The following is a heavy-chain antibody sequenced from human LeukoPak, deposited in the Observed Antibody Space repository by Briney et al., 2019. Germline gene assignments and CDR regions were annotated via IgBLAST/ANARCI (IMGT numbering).Heavy chain of an antibody. J-gene: IGHJ4*02. CDR3: ARDVVAAAGTWDY. D-gene: IGHD6-13*01. CDR2: IYYDGTT. Sequence: SETLSLTCTVSGGSISISNYYWAWIRQSRGKGLEWIGSIYYDGTTYYNPSLKSRVTISVDTSKNQFSLKVNSVTAADTAVYYCARDVVAAAGTWDYWGQGTLVTVSS. CDR1: GGSISISNYY. V-gene: IGHV4-39*07.